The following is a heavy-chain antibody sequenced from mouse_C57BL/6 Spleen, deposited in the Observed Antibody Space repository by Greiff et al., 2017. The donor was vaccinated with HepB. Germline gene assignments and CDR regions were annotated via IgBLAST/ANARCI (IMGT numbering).Heavy chain of an antibody. Sequence: VQLQQSGPELVKPGASVKISCKASGYAFSSSWMNWVKQRPGKGLEWIGRIYPGDGDTNYNGKFKGKATLTADKSASTAYMQLSSLTSEDSAVYFCARSYDYDRVDYWGQGTTLTVSS. CDR3: ARSYDYDRVDY. CDR2: IYPGDGDT. V-gene: IGHV1-82*01. CDR1: GYAFSSSW. J-gene: IGHJ2*01. D-gene: IGHD2-4*01.